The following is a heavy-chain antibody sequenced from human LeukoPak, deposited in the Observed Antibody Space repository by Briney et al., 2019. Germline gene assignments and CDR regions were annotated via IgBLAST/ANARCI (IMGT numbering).Heavy chain of an antibody. D-gene: IGHD6-13*01. CDR2: INPHSGGT. Sequence: ASVKVSCKASAYSFNGHYIHWVRQAPGQGLEWMGWINPHSGGTNYAQKFQGGVTMTTDTSINTANMKLSSLRSEDTAVYYCARDPISSSWDNWFDPWGQGTLVTVSS. V-gene: IGHV1-2*02. J-gene: IGHJ5*02. CDR3: ARDPISSSWDNWFDP. CDR1: AYSFNGHY.